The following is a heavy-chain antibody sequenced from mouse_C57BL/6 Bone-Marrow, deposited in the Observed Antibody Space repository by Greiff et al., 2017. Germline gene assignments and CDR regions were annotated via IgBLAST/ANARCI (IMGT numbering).Heavy chain of an antibody. Sequence: QVQLQQPGAELVKPGASVKLSCKASGYTFTSYWMHWVKQRPGQGLEWIGMIHPNSGSTNYNAKFKSKATLTVDKSSSTAYMQLSSLTSEDSAVYYCARGRLGRGWFAYWGQGTLVTVSA. CDR1: GYTFTSYW. D-gene: IGHD4-1*01. J-gene: IGHJ3*01. CDR3: ARGRLGRGWFAY. V-gene: IGHV1-64*01. CDR2: IHPNSGST.